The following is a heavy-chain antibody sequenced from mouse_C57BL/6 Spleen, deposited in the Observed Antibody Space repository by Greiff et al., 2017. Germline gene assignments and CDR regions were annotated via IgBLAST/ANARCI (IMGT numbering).Heavy chain of an antibody. J-gene: IGHJ1*03. V-gene: IGHV1-80*01. D-gene: IGHD1-1*01. CDR3: ARDTVVATGYFDV. CDR2: IYPGDGDT. Sequence: QVQLKESGAELVKPGASVKISCKASGYAFSSYWMNWVKQRPGKGLEWIGQIYPGDGDTNYNGKFKGKATLTADKSSSTAYMQLSSLTSEDSAVYFCARDTVVATGYFDVWGTGTSVTVSS. CDR1: GYAFSSYW.